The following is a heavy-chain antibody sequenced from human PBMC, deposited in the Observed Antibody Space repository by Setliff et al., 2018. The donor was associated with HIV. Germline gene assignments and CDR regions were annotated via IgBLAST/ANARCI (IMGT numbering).Heavy chain of an antibody. Sequence: PGGSLRLSCTASGFTFSDSVMHWVRQPPGKGLEWVAAISVDGSGKFYADSVKGRFTISRDNSRNTLYLQMNSLRDEDTAVYHCARDKDWAFDYWGQGTLVTVSS. CDR3: ARDKDWAFDY. V-gene: IGHV3-30*01. D-gene: IGHD3-9*01. CDR1: GFTFSDSV. J-gene: IGHJ4*02. CDR2: ISVDGSGK.